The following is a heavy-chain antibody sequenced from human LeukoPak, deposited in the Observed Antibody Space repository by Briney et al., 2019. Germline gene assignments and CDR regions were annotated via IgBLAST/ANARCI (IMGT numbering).Heavy chain of an antibody. CDR1: RFTFSSSA. J-gene: IGHJ4*02. D-gene: IGHD2-15*01. Sequence: GGSLRLSCAASRFTFSSSAMSWVRQAPGKGLEWVSAISNNGGYTYYADSVQGRFTISRDNSKSTLCLQMNSLRAEDTAVYYCAKQLGYCSDGSCYFPYWGQGTLVTVSS. V-gene: IGHV3-23*01. CDR2: ISNNGGYT. CDR3: AKQLGYCSDGSCYFPY.